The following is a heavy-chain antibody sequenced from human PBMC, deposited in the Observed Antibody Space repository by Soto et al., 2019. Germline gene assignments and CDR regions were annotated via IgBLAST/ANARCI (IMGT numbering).Heavy chain of an antibody. V-gene: IGHV3-30*03. CDR3: ARAVAVPADFDY. Sequence: GGSLRLSCAASGFTFGSYGMHWVRQAPGKGLEWVAVISYDGSNKYYADSVKGRFTISRDNSKNTLYLQMNSLRAEDTAVYYCARAVAVPADFDYWGQGTLVTVSS. J-gene: IGHJ4*02. D-gene: IGHD6-19*01. CDR1: GFTFGSYG. CDR2: ISYDGSNK.